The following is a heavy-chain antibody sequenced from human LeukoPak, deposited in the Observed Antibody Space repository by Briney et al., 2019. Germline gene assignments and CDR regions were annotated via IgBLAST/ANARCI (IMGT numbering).Heavy chain of an antibody. Sequence: GGSLRLSCAASGFTFSSYGMHWVRQAPGKGLEWVAFIRYDGSNKYYADSVKGRFTISRDTSKNTLYLQMNSLRAEDTAVYYCAKEKSSGWHDAFDIRGQGTMVTVSS. J-gene: IGHJ3*02. V-gene: IGHV3-30*02. D-gene: IGHD6-19*01. CDR1: GFTFSSYG. CDR2: IRYDGSNK. CDR3: AKEKSSGWHDAFDI.